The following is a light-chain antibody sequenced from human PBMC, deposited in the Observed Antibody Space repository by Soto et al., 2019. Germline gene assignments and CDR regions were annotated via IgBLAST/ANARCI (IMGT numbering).Light chain of an antibody. CDR1: SEHSTYA. CDR2: LNSDGSL. V-gene: IGLV4-69*01. CDR3: QTWATGIQV. J-gene: IGLJ3*02. Sequence: QLVLTQSPSASASLGASVKLTCNLSSEHSTYAIAWHQQQPGKGPRSLMKLNSDGSLSRGDGIPDRFSGSSSGAERYLTISSLQSEDEADYYCQTWATGIQVFGGGTKLTVL.